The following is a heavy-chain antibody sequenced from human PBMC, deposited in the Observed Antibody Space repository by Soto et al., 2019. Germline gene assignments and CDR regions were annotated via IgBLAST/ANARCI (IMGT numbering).Heavy chain of an antibody. Sequence: PSETLSLTCTLSGYSITSDDYWGWIRQHPGKGLGWIASIYHSVSTFYNPSLRSRVTLSIDTSKNQFSLRLTAVTAADTAMYYCARKADYASWRINLFDSWGQGTLVTVSS. J-gene: IGHJ4*02. V-gene: IGHV4-38-2*02. D-gene: IGHD3-10*01. CDR2: IYHSVST. CDR3: ARKADYASWRINLFDS. CDR1: GYSITSDDY.